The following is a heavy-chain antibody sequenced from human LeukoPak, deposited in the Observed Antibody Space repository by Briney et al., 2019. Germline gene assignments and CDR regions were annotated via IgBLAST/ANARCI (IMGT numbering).Heavy chain of an antibody. CDR3: ARAIPPYDFWGARSGWFDP. D-gene: IGHD3-3*01. Sequence: GASVKVSCKASGYTFTSYGISWVRQAPGQGLEWMGWISAYNGSTNYAQKLQGRVTMTTDTSTSTAYMELRSLRSDDTAVYYCARAIPPYDFWGARSGWFDPWGQGTLVTVSS. J-gene: IGHJ5*02. V-gene: IGHV1-18*01. CDR2: ISAYNGST. CDR1: GYTFTSYG.